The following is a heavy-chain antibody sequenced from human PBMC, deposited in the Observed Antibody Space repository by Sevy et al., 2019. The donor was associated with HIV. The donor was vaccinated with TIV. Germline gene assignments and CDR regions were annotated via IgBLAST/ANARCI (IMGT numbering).Heavy chain of an antibody. D-gene: IGHD5-12*01. CDR3: AKRGYSGRNGMDV. CDR2: IKQDGSEK. CDR1: GFTFSSYW. V-gene: IGHV3-7*01. Sequence: GGSLRLSCAASGFTFSSYWMSWVRQAPGKGLEWVANIKQDGSEKYYVDSVKGRFTISRDNAKNSLYLQMNSLRAEDTAVYYCAKRGYSGRNGMDVWGQGTTVTVSS. J-gene: IGHJ6*02.